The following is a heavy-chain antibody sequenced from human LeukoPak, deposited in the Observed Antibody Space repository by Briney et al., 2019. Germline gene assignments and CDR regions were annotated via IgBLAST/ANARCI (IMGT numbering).Heavy chain of an antibody. Sequence: PGGSLRLSCAASGFTFSDCWMSWVRQAPGKGLEWVANIKKDGSDKYYVDSVKGRFTVSRDNAKNSLYLQMNSLRAEDTAVYYCLQYNSGSTWGQGTLVTVSS. CDR2: IKKDGSDK. D-gene: IGHD3-10*01. CDR3: LQYNSGST. CDR1: GFTFSDCW. V-gene: IGHV3-7*01. J-gene: IGHJ5*02.